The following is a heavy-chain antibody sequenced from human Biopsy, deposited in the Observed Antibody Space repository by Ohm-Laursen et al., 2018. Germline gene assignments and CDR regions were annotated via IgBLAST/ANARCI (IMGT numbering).Heavy chain of an antibody. D-gene: IGHD5-12*01. J-gene: IGHJ3*01. Sequence: SLRLSCAASEFTFSDHYMTWVRQAPGKGLEWVANIKKDSSFKFYADSVRGRFTISRDNAKRSVFLQMNSLRAEDTAVYYCAREAVVATIDDGFDVWGQGTVVTVSS. CDR2: IKKDSSFK. CDR1: EFTFSDHY. V-gene: IGHV3-7*01. CDR3: AREAVVATIDDGFDV.